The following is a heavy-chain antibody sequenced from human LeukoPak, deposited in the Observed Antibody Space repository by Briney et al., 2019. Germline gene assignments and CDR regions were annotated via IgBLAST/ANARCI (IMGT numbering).Heavy chain of an antibody. D-gene: IGHD2-15*01. CDR2: ISSSSSTI. Sequence: GGSLRLSCAASGFTFSSYSMNWVRQAPGKGLEWVSYISSSSSTIYYADSVKGRFTISRDNARNSLYLQMNSLRAEDTAVYYCARVRAVVAAIPTPYFDYWGQGTLVTVSS. V-gene: IGHV3-48*01. CDR1: GFTFSSYS. J-gene: IGHJ4*02. CDR3: ARVRAVVAAIPTPYFDY.